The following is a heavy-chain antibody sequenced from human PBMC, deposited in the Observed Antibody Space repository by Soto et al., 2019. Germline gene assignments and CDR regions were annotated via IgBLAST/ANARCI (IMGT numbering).Heavy chain of an antibody. V-gene: IGHV1-69*01. CDR3: ARGRGVVVPAAMAY. D-gene: IGHD2-2*01. Sequence: QVQLVQSGAEVKKPGSSVKVSCKASGGTFSSYAISWVRQAPGQGLEWMGGIIPIFGTANYAQKFQGRVTITADESTSTAYMELSRLRSEDTAVYYGARGRGVVVPAAMAYWGQGTLVTVSS. J-gene: IGHJ4*02. CDR2: IIPIFGTA. CDR1: GGTFSSYA.